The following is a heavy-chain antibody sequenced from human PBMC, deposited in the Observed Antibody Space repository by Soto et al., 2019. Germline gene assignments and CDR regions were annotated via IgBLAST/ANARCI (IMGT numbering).Heavy chain of an antibody. D-gene: IGHD1-1*01. J-gene: IGHJ6*02. CDR1: GFRVSDYW. CDR3: TATPRNGLGV. Sequence: VQLVESGGGLVQPGGSLRLACAGSGFRVSDYWMHWVRQAPGKGLEWVSRVSNEGSKEYADFVKGRFTLSKDEAKNTLYLEMDSLSVEDTALYYCTATPRNGLGVWGHGTKVPVAS. V-gene: IGHV3-74*01. CDR2: VSNEGSK.